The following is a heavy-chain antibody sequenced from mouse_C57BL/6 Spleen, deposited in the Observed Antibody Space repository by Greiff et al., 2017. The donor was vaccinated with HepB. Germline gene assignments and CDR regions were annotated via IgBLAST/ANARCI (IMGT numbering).Heavy chain of an antibody. CDR1: GYTFTSYW. D-gene: IGHD2-5*01. V-gene: IGHV1-69*01. CDR2: IDPSDSYT. CDR3: AAYYSNYLYAY. Sequence: VQLQQPGAELVMPGASVKLSCKASGYTFTSYWMHWVKQRPGQGLEWIGEIDPSDSYTNYNQKFKGKSTLTVDKSSSTAYMQLSSLTSEDSAVYYCAAYYSNYLYAYWGQGTLVTVSA. J-gene: IGHJ3*01.